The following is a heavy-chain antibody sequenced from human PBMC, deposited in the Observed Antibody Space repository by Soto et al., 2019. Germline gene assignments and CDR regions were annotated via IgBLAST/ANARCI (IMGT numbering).Heavy chain of an antibody. J-gene: IGHJ4*02. CDR1: GFTFSSYT. D-gene: IGHD7-27*01. CDR2: ISSSGGST. V-gene: IGHV3-23*01. CDR3: AKGWGDY. Sequence: EVQLLESGEGLVQPGGSLRLSCAASGFTFSSYTMSWVRQGPGKGLEWVSGISSSGGSTVYADSVKGRFTISRDNFKNTLYLQMSSLRAEDTAVYYCAKGWGDYWGQGTPVTVSS.